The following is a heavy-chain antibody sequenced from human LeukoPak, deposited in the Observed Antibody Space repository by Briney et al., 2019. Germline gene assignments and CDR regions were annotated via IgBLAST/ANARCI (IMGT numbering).Heavy chain of an antibody. D-gene: IGHD4-23*01. CDR2: IDYSGST. V-gene: IGHV4-39*01. CDR3: ARQKNSWPDHFDY. J-gene: IGHJ4*02. CDR1: GGPQRISSYY. Sequence: PSETLPLTCALSGGPQRISSYYWLWIRQPPGKGLEWIVSIDYSGSTYYNPSLKSRVTISVDTSKNQFSLKLSSVTAADTAVCYCARQKNSWPDHFDYWGQGALVTVSS.